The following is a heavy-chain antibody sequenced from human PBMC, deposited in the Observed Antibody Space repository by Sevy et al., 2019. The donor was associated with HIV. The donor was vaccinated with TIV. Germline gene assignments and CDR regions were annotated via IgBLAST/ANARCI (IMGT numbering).Heavy chain of an antibody. Sequence: GGSLRLSCVVSGFNFNTYSMSWVRQAPGKGLEWVLTLSFGCGKINYADSVKGRFIISRDDSKNTLYLQMNSRRAEDTAVYVCARDGCTRPHDYWGQGTLVTVSS. J-gene: IGHJ4*02. D-gene: IGHD2-8*01. CDR2: LSFGCGKI. CDR1: GFNFNTYS. CDR3: ARDGCTRPHDY. V-gene: IGHV3-23*01.